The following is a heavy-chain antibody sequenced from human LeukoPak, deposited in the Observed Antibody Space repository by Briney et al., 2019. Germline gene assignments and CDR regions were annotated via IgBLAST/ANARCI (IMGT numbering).Heavy chain of an antibody. D-gene: IGHD4-17*01. Sequence: ASVKVSCKASGYTFTSYGISWVRQAPGQGLEWMGWISAYNGNTNYAQKLQGRVTMTTDTSTSTAYMELRSLRSDDTAVYFCAREHDYGDYFDYWGQGTLVTVSS. V-gene: IGHV1-18*01. J-gene: IGHJ4*02. CDR2: ISAYNGNT. CDR1: GYTFTSYG. CDR3: AREHDYGDYFDY.